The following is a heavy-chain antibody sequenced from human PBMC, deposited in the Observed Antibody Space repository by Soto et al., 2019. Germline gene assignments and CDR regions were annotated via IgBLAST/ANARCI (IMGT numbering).Heavy chain of an antibody. D-gene: IGHD5-18*01. CDR2: ISYDGSNK. CDR3: ARDAGYSYGDGFDY. J-gene: IGHJ4*02. CDR1: GFTFSSYA. V-gene: IGHV3-30-3*01. Sequence: PGGSLRLSCAASGFTFSSYAMHWVRQAPGKGLEWVAVISYDGSNKYYADSVKGRFTISRDNSKNTLYLQMNSLRAEDTAVYYCARDAGYSYGDGFDYWGQGTLVTVSS.